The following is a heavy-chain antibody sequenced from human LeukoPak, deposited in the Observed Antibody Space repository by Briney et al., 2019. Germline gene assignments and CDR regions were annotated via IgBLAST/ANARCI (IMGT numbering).Heavy chain of an antibody. CDR3: TRGAGWLIDY. CDR2: FYNSGRS. Sequence: SETLSLTCTVSDDSISDYYRGWIRQPPGKGLEWIGYFYNSGRSTYNPSLKSRVTISADTSKNHFSLKLNSVTTADTAVYYCTRGAGWLIDYWGQGVLVTVSS. V-gene: IGHV4-59*01. CDR1: DDSISDYY. J-gene: IGHJ4*02. D-gene: IGHD3-16*01.